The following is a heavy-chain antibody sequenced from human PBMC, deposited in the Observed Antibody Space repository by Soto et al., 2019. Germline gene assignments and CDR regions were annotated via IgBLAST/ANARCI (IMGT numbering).Heavy chain of an antibody. D-gene: IGHD3-10*01. Sequence: PGGSLRLSCAASGFTVSSNYMSWVRQAPGKGLEWVSVIYSGGSTYYADSVKGRFTISRDNSKNTLYLQMNSLRAEDTAVYYCARDSPQFLMVRGVIYPYYYGMDVWGQGTTVTVSS. CDR1: GFTVSSNY. CDR3: ARDSPQFLMVRGVIYPYYYGMDV. J-gene: IGHJ6*02. CDR2: IYSGGST. V-gene: IGHV3-66*01.